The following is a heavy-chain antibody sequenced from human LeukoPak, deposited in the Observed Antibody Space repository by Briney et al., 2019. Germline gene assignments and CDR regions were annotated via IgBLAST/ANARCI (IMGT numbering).Heavy chain of an antibody. D-gene: IGHD3-3*01. CDR3: AREEWLLQRAGY. Sequence: GGSLRLSWAAAGFTFSSYSMSWVRQAPGKGLEWVSSISSSSSYIYYADSVKGRFTISRDNAKNSLYLQMNSLRAEDTAVYYCAREEWLLQRAGYWGQGTLVTVSS. J-gene: IGHJ4*02. V-gene: IGHV3-21*01. CDR2: ISSSSSYI. CDR1: GFTFSSYS.